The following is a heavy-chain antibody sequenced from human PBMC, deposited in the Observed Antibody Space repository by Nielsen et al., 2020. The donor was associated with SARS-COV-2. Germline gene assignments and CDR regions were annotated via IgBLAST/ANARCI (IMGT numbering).Heavy chain of an antibody. CDR3: ARDLAAKLDY. CDR1: GFTFDDYA. D-gene: IGHD5-12*01. V-gene: IGHV3-9*01. J-gene: IGHJ4*02. Sequence: GGSLRLSCAASGFTFDDYAMHWVRQAPGKGLEWVSGISWNSGSIGYADSVKGRFTISRDNAKNSLYLQMNSLRAEDTAVYYCARDLAAKLDYWGQGTLVTVSS. CDR2: ISWNSGSI.